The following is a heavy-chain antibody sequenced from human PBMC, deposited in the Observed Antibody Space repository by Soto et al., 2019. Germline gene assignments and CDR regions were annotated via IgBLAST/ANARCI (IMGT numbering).Heavy chain of an antibody. J-gene: IGHJ6*02. D-gene: IGHD6-13*01. CDR3: AKAGSGSWPNNYYYYGMDV. CDR2: ISGSGGST. CDR1: GFTFSSYA. V-gene: IGHV3-23*01. Sequence: EVQLLESGGGLVQPGGSLRLSCAASGFTFSSYAMSWVRQAPGKGLEWVSAISGSGGSTYYADSVKGRFTISRDNSKNTLYLQMNSLRAEDTAVYYCAKAGSGSWPNNYYYYGMDVWGQGTTVTVSS.